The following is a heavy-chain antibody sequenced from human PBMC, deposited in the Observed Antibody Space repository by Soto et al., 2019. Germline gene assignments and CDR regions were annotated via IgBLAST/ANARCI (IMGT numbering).Heavy chain of an antibody. D-gene: IGHD5-18*01. J-gene: IGHJ6*02. CDR3: ARGGYSYGSGMDV. V-gene: IGHV3-48*03. CDR1: GFTFSSYE. Sequence: GGSLRLSCAGSGFTFSSYEINWVRQAPGKGLEWVSFISSSASTIYYADSMKGRFTISRDNARNSVYLQMNSLRDEDTAVYYCARGGYSYGSGMDVWGQGTTVTVSS. CDR2: ISSSASTI.